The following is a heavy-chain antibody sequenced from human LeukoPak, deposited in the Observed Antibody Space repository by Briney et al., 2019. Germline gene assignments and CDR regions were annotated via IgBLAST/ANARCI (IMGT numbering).Heavy chain of an antibody. CDR3: AKDSSSPGYYVDV. Sequence: PGGSLRLSCAASGFTFDDYAMHWVRHAPGKGLEWVSLISWDGGSTYYADSVKGRFTISRDNSKNSLYLQMNSLRAEDTALYYCAKDSSSPGYYVDVWGKGTTVTVSS. V-gene: IGHV3-43D*03. J-gene: IGHJ6*03. CDR2: ISWDGGST. D-gene: IGHD6-6*01. CDR1: GFTFDDYA.